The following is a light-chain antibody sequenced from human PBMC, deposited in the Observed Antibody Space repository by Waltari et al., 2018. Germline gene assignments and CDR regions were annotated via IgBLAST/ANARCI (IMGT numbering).Light chain of an antibody. CDR2: RNN. Sequence: QSVLTQPPSASGTPGQRVTISCSGSSSNIGSTYVSWYQQLPGPAPKLLTYRNNQRPSGVPDRFSGSKSGTSASLAISGLRSEDEADYYCAAWDDSLSGFYVFGTGTKVTVL. CDR3: AAWDDSLSGFYV. J-gene: IGLJ1*01. V-gene: IGLV1-47*01. CDR1: SSNIGSTY.